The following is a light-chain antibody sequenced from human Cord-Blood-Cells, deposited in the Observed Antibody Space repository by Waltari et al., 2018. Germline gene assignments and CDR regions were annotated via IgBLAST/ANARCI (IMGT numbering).Light chain of an antibody. CDR2: WAS. J-gene: IGKJ2*01. Sequence: DIVMTQSPDSLAGSLGVRATTNCKSRPTALYSSNNTNYLAWYQQKPGQPPKLLIYWASTRESGVTDRFSGSGSGTDFTLTISSLQAEDVAVYYCQQYYSTPPMYTFGQGTKLEIK. V-gene: IGKV4-1*01. CDR1: PTALYSSNNTNY. CDR3: QQYYSTPPMYT.